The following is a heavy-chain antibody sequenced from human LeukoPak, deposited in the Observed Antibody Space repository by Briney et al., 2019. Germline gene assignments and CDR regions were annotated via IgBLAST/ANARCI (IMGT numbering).Heavy chain of an antibody. J-gene: IGHJ4*02. Sequence: GGSLRLSCAASGFTFSNYGMHWVRQAPGKGLEWVALIWYDGNNKYYADSVKGRFTVSRDNSKNTLYLQMNSLRAEDTAVYYCARDVSMDIGGSDCWGPGTLVTVSS. V-gene: IGHV3-33*01. CDR2: IWYDGNNK. CDR1: GFTFSNYG. D-gene: IGHD2-2*03. CDR3: ARDVSMDIGGSDC.